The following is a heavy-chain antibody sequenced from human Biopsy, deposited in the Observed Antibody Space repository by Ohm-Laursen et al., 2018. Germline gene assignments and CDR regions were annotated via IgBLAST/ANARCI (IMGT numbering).Heavy chain of an antibody. CDR1: GDSISIYN. V-gene: IGHV4-59*07. CDR3: ARARIKTSGVLIPETYYFDS. Sequence: SDTLSLTWNVSGDSISIYNWSWIRQPPGKGLEWIGNFYYSGSTNYNPSLKSRITMSLDRSKSQVSLRMNSVTAADTAVYYCARARIKTSGVLIPETYYFDSWGQGTLVTVSS. D-gene: IGHD3-3*01. J-gene: IGHJ4*02. CDR2: FYYSGST.